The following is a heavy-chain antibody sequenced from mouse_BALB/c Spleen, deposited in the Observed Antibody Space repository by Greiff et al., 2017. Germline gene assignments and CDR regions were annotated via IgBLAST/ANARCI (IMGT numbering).Heavy chain of an antibody. CDR1: GISITTGNYR. D-gene: IGHD2-4*01. J-gene: IGHJ4*01. CDR2: IYYSGTI. CDR3: AREAMIKGYYAMDY. Sequence: EVQLQQSGPGLVKPSQTVSLTCTVTGISITTGNYRWSWIRQFPGNKLEWIGYIYYSGTITYNPSLTSRTTITRDTSKNQFFLEMNSLTAEDTATYYCAREAMIKGYYAMDYWGQGTSVTVSS. V-gene: IGHV3-5*02.